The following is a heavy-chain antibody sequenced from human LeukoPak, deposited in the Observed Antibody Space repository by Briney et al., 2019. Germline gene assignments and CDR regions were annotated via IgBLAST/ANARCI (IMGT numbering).Heavy chain of an antibody. CDR3: ARAPYYYDSSGAFDY. D-gene: IGHD3-22*01. CDR1: GGSISTFY. J-gene: IGHJ4*02. CDR2: IYYSGST. Sequence: SETLSLTCTVSGGSISTFYWSWIRQPPGKGLEWIGYIYYSGSTNYNPSLKSRLTISVDTSKNQFSLKLSSVTAADTAVYYCARAPYYYDSSGAFDYWGQGTLVAVSS. V-gene: IGHV4-59*01.